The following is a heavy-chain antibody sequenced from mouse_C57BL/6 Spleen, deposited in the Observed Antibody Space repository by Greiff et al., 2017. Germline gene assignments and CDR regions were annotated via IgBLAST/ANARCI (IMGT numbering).Heavy chain of an antibody. CDR1: GYSFTGYY. J-gene: IGHJ2*01. V-gene: IGHV1-42*01. Sequence: EVKLQESGPELVKPGASVKISCKASGYSFTGYYMNWVKQSPEKSLEWIGEINPSTGGTTYNQKFKAKATLTVDKSSSTAYMQLKSLTSEDSAVYYCARKGVLRYYFDYWGQGTTLTVSS. D-gene: IGHD1-1*01. CDR2: INPSTGGT. CDR3: ARKGVLRYYFDY.